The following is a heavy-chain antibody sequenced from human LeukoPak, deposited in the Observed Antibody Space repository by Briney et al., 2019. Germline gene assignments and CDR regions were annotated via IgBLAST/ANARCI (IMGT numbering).Heavy chain of an antibody. D-gene: IGHD6-19*01. CDR3: AKEQRYSSGWYLGDY. V-gene: IGHV3-23*01. Sequence: GGSLRLSCAASGFTFSSYAMSWVRQAPGTGLEWVSAISGSDGSTFYADSVKGRFTISRDNSKNTLYLQMNSLRAEDTAVYYCAKEQRYSSGWYLGDYWGQGTLVTVSS. CDR2: ISGSDGST. CDR1: GFTFSSYA. J-gene: IGHJ4*02.